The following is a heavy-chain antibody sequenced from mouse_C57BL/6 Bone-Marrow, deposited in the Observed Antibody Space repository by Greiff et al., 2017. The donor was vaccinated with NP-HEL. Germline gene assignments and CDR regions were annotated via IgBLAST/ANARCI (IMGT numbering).Heavy chain of an antibody. V-gene: IGHV1-18*01. CDR1: GYTFTDYN. J-gene: IGHJ2*01. D-gene: IGHD1-1*01. CDR3: ARGISIYYYGSSFGFDY. Sequence: VQLKQSGPELVKPGASVKIPCKASGYTFTDYNMDWVKQSHGKSLEWIGDINPNNGGTIYNQKFKGKATLTVDKSSSTAYMELRSLTSEDTAVYYCARGISIYYYGSSFGFDYWGQGTTLTVSS. CDR2: INPNNGGT.